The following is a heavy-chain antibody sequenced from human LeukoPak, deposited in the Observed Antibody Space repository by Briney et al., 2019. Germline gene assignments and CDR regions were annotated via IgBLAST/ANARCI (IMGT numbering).Heavy chain of an antibody. CDR1: GGSFSGYY. CDR3: ASGYSGYDLGFDY. CDR2: INHSGST. V-gene: IGHV4-34*01. Sequence: NASETLSLTCAVYGGSFSGYYWSWIRQPPGKGLEWIGEINHSGSTNYNPSLKSRVTISVDTSKNQFSLKLSSVTAADTAVYYCASGYSGYDLGFDYWGQGTLVTVSS. J-gene: IGHJ4*02. D-gene: IGHD5-12*01.